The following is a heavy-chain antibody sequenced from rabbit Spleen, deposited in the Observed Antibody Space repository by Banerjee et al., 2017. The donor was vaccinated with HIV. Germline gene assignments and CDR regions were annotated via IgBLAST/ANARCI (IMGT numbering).Heavy chain of an antibody. V-gene: IGHV1S40*01. CDR3: ARDTASSFSSYGMDL. D-gene: IGHD8-1*01. J-gene: IGHJ6*01. CDR1: GFSFGSNDY. Sequence: QSLEESGGGLVKPGGSLTLTCTASGFSFGSNDYMCWVRQAPGRGLEWIACIYSGNSGYTYYATWATGRFTCSKTSSTTVTLQVTSLTAVDTATYFCARDTASSFSSYGMDLWGPGTLVTVS. CDR2: IYSGNSGYT.